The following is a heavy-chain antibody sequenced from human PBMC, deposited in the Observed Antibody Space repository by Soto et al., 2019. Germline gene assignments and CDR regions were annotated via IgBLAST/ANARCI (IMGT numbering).Heavy chain of an antibody. D-gene: IGHD5-18*01. J-gene: IGHJ4*02. CDR1: GFTLSSHG. V-gene: IGHV3-33*01. Sequence: GRSLRLSCAASGFTLSSHGMNWARKAPGKGLEWVAVIWYDGSDKYYANSGKGRFTISRDNSKNTLYLQMNSLRAEDTAMYYCARGGGHMFYYFDYWGQGTLVTVSS. CDR2: IWYDGSDK. CDR3: ARGGGHMFYYFDY.